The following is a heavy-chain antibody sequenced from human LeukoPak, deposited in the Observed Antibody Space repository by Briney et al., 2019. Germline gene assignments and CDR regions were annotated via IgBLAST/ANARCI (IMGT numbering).Heavy chain of an antibody. J-gene: IGHJ4*02. CDR2: INHSGST. CDR1: GGSFSAYY. CDR3: ARGPIAVAGTNVNDY. Sequence: SETLSLTCAVYGGSFSAYYWSWIRQPPGKGLEWIGEINHSGSTNYNPSLKSRVTISVDTSKNQFSLKLSSVTAADTAVYYCARGPIAVAGTNVNDYWGQGTLVTVSS. V-gene: IGHV4-34*01. D-gene: IGHD6-19*01.